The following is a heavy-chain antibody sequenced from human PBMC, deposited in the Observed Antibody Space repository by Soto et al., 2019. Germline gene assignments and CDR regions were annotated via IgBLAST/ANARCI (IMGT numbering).Heavy chain of an antibody. V-gene: IGHV3-64*01. J-gene: IGHJ4*01. CDR1: GFTFSSYA. D-gene: IGHD6-13*01. CDR3: ATGEGVDSSPR. CDR2: ISSNGGST. Sequence: EVQLVESGGGLVQPGGSLRLSCAASGFTFSSYAMHWVRQAPGKGLEYVSAISSNGGSTYYANSVKGRFTISRDNSKNTLYLQMGSLRAEDMAVYYCATGEGVDSSPRWGHGTLVTVSS.